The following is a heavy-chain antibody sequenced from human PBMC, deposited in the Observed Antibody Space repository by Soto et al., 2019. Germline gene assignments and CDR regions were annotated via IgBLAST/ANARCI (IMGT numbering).Heavy chain of an antibody. CDR1: GGSFSGYY. Sequence: QVQLQQWGAGLLKPSETLSLTCAVYGGSFSGYYLSWIRQPPGKGLEWIGEINESGSTKYNPSLKSRVTVSVNKTKSQFAPKLGSVTAADKAVYYCARGLMLWYGELSRRGDHYSCVDVWGKGTTVTVSS. J-gene: IGHJ6*03. D-gene: IGHD3-10*01. CDR2: INESGST. V-gene: IGHV4-34*01. CDR3: ARGLMLWYGELSRRGDHYSCVDV.